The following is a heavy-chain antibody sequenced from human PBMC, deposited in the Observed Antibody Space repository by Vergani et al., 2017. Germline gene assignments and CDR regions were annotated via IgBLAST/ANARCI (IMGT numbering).Heavy chain of an antibody. CDR1: GYTFTGYY. CDR2: INPNSGGT. Sequence: VQLVKFGAEVKKIGVLVKVSCKASGYTFTGYYMHWVRQAQGQGLEWMGWINPNSGGTNYAQKLQGRVTMTRDTSISPAYMELSRLRSDDTAVYYCARVRAMVRGATPGYWGQGTLVTVSS. J-gene: IGHJ4*02. V-gene: IGHV1-2*02. CDR3: ARVRAMVRGATPGY. D-gene: IGHD3-10*01.